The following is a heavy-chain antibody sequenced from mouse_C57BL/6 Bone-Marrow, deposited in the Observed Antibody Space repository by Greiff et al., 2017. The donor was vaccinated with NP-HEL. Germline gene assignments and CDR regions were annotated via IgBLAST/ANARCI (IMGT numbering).Heavy chain of an antibody. CDR1: GYTFTSSW. J-gene: IGHJ1*03. V-gene: IGHV1-64*01. D-gene: IGHD2-1*01. Sequence: VQLQQPVAELVKPGASVKLSCKASGYTFTSSWMHWVKQRPGQGLEWIGMIHPTSGSTNYNEKFKSKATLTVDKSSSTAYMQLSSLTSEDSAVYYCALYGNYWYFDVGGTGTTVTVSS. CDR2: IHPTSGST. CDR3: ALYGNYWYFDV.